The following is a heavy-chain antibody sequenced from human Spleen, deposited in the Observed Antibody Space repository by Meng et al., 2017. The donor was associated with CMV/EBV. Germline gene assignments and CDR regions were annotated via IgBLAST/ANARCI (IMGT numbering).Heavy chain of an antibody. V-gene: IGHV2-5*01. CDR1: GVG. CDR2: IYWNDDK. D-gene: IGHD2-2*01. CDR3: AHTESLPGYCSSTSCYHNWFDP. Sequence: GVGVGWIRQTPGKALEWLALIYWNDDKRYSPSLKSRLTITKDTSKNQVVLTMTNMDPVDTATYYCAHTESLPGYCSSTSCYHNWFDPWGQGTLVTVSS. J-gene: IGHJ5*02.